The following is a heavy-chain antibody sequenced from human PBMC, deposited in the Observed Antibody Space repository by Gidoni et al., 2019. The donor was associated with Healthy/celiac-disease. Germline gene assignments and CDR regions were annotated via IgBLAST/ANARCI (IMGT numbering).Heavy chain of an antibody. J-gene: IGHJ4*02. V-gene: IGHV3-53*01. CDR3: ARAQWLDAPFDY. Sequence: EVQLVESGGGLIQPGGSLRLSCAASGFTVSSNYLSWVRQAPGKGLEWVSVIYSGGSTYYADSVKGRFTISRDNSKNTLYLQMNSLRAEDTAVYYCARAQWLDAPFDYWGQGTLVTVSS. CDR2: IYSGGST. D-gene: IGHD6-19*01. CDR1: GFTVSSNY.